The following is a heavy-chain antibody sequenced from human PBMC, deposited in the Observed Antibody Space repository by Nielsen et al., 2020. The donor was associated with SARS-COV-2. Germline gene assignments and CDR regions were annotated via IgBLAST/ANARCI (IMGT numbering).Heavy chain of an antibody. D-gene: IGHD3-9*01. CDR3: ARATLTGYYNDAFDI. J-gene: IGHJ3*02. Sequence: SETLSLTCTVSGGSISSHNYYWSWIRQHPGKGLEWIGYIFHSGLTYDNPSLKNQLIMSVDTSKNQFSLKLNSVTAADTAVYYCARATLTGYYNDAFDIWVQGTMVIVSS. V-gene: IGHV4-31*01. CDR2: IFHSGLT. CDR1: GGSISSHNYY.